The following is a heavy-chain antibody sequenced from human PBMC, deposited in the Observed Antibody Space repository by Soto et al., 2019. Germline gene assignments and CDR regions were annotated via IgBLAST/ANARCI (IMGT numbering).Heavy chain of an antibody. CDR3: ARGDRGGSGSPASYYYSGLDV. Sequence: GGSLRLSCAASGFTFSSYSMNWVRQAPGKGLEWVSSVSAGGDMTYYSDSVKGRFTISRDNSNNALFLQMNSLRIEDTALYYCARGDRGGSGSPASYYYSGLDVWGQGTTVTVSS. V-gene: IGHV3-23*01. CDR2: VSAGGDMT. J-gene: IGHJ6*02. D-gene: IGHD3-10*01. CDR1: GFTFSSYS.